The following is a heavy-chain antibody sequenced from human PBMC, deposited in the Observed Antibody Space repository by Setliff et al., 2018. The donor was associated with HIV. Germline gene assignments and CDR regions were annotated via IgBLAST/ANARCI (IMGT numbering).Heavy chain of an antibody. CDR1: GYSLSDYS. V-gene: IGHV1-2*06. CDR3: ARGVKGIATTGKYYFDY. D-gene: IGHD6-13*01. J-gene: IGHJ4*02. CDR2: INPDSRGT. Sequence: ASVEVPCTTSGYSLSDYSIHWVRQAPGRGLEWLGRINPDSRGTNYAQTFQGRVTMTRDTSANTAYMELSRLRSDDTAVFYCARGVKGIATTGKYYFDYWGQGTLVTVSS.